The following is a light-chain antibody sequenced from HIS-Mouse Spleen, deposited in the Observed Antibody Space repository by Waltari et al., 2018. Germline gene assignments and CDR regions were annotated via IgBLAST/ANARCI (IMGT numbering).Light chain of an antibody. V-gene: IGLV2-8*01. CDR3: SSYAGSNNSYV. Sequence: QSALTQPPSASGSPGQSVTISCTGTSSDVGGYNYVSWYQQHPGKAPKLMIYEVSKRPSGVPDRCSGSKSGNTASLTVSGLQAEDEAEYYCSSYAGSNNSYVFGTGTKVTVL. CDR1: SSDVGGYNY. J-gene: IGLJ1*01. CDR2: EVS.